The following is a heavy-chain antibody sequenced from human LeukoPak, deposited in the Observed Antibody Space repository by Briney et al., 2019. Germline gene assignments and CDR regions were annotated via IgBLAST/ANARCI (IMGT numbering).Heavy chain of an antibody. CDR3: ARDAMRGGDLDY. CDR2: IVVGSGNT. V-gene: IGHV1-58*01. J-gene: IGHJ4*02. D-gene: IGHD2-2*01. CDR1: GFTFTSSA. Sequence: SVKVSCKASGFTFTSSAVQWVRQARGQRLEWIGWIVVGSGNTNYAQKSQERVTITRDMSTSTAYMELNSLRAEDTAVYYCARDAMRGGDLDYWGQGTLVTVSS.